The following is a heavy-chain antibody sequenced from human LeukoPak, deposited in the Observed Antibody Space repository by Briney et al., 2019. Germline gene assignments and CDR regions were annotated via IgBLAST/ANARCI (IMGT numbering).Heavy chain of an antibody. J-gene: IGHJ4*02. CDR3: ARAPPGVEAGTLDY. D-gene: IGHD6-19*01. V-gene: IGHV3-30*03. CDR2: ISYDGSNK. CDR1: GFTFSSYG. Sequence: QPGRSLRLSCAASGFTFSSYGMHWVRQAPGKGLEWVAVISYDGSNKYYADSVKGRFTISRDNSKNTLYLQMNSLRAEDTAVYYCARAPPGVEAGTLDYWGQGTLVTVSS.